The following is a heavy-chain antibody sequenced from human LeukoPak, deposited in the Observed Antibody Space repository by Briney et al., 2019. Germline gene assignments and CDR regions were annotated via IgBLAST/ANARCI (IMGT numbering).Heavy chain of an antibody. J-gene: IGHJ3*02. Sequence: GGSLRRSCAASGFTFSSYAMSWVRQAPGKGLEWVSAISGSGGSTYYADSVKGRFTISRDNSKNTLYLQMNSLRGEDTAVYLCAKVFTFGEFDAFDMWGQETMVTVSS. CDR2: ISGSGGST. CDR1: GFTFSSYA. D-gene: IGHD3-16*01. CDR3: AKVFTFGEFDAFDM. V-gene: IGHV3-23*01.